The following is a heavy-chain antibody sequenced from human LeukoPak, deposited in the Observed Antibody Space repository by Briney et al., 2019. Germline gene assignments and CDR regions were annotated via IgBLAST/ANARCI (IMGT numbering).Heavy chain of an antibody. Sequence: SETLSLTCAVYGGSFSGYYWSWIRQPPGKGLEWIGSIYYSGSTYYNPSLKSRVTISVDTSKNQFSLKLSSVTAADTAVYYCARHVIAVAGDFDYWGQGTLVTVSS. J-gene: IGHJ4*02. D-gene: IGHD6-19*01. CDR2: IYYSGST. CDR3: ARHVIAVAGDFDY. CDR1: GGSFSGYY. V-gene: IGHV4-34*01.